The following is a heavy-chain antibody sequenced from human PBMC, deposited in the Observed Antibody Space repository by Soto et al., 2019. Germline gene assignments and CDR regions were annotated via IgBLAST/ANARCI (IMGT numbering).Heavy chain of an antibody. D-gene: IGHD2-2*01. V-gene: IGHV3-30*18. CDR1: GFTFSSYG. CDR3: VKGNQLLRYYFEY. CDR2: ISYDGSNK. Sequence: GGSLRLSCAASGFTFSSYGMHWVRQAPGKGLEWVAVISYDGSNKYYADSVKGRFTISRDNSKNTLYLQMTSLRVEDTAVYYCVKGNQLLRYYFEYWGRGALVTVSS. J-gene: IGHJ4*02.